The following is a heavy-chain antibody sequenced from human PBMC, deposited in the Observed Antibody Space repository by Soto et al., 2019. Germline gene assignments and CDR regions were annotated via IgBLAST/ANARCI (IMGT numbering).Heavy chain of an antibody. CDR2: IIPIFGTA. CDR3: ARVRREGIAVDDLTQPGDY. CDR1: GGTFSSYA. V-gene: IGHV1-69*01. Sequence: QVQLVQSGAEVKKPGSSVKVSCKASGGTFSSYAISWVRQAPGQGLEWMGGIIPIFGTANYAQKFQGRVTITADESTSTAYMELSSLRSEDTAVYYCARVRREGIAVDDLTQPGDYWGQGTLVTVSS. J-gene: IGHJ4*02. D-gene: IGHD6-19*01.